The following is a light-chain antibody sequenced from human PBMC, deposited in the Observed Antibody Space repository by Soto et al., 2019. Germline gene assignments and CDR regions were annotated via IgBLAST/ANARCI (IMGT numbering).Light chain of an antibody. Sequence: QSVLTQPPSVSAAPGQKVTISCSGSSSNIGNNYVSWYQQLPGTAPKLLIYDSNKRPSDIPDRFSGSKSGTSATLGITGLQTGDEADYYCGTWDSSLSAGVFVGGTKVTVL. V-gene: IGLV1-51*01. CDR2: DSN. J-gene: IGLJ2*01. CDR1: SSNIGNNY. CDR3: GTWDSSLSAGV.